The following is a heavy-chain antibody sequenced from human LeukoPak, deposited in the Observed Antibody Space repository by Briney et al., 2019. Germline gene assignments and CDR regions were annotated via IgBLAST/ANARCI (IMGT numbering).Heavy chain of an antibody. CDR1: GGSISSSNW. CDR2: IYHSGST. V-gene: IGHV4-4*02. CDR3: ARGGGGYSYGLPSN. D-gene: IGHD5-18*01. Sequence: SGTLSLTCAVSGGSISSSNWWSWVRQPPGKGLECIGEIYHSGSTNYNPSLKSRVTISVDKSKNQFSLKLSSVTAADTAVYYCARGGGGYSYGLPSNWGQGTLVTVSS. J-gene: IGHJ4*02.